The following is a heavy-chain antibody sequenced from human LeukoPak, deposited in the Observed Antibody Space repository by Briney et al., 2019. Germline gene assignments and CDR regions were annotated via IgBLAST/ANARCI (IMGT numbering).Heavy chain of an antibody. J-gene: IGHJ4*02. CDR1: GFTFSSYA. V-gene: IGHV3-30-3*01. CDR2: ISYDGSNK. CDR3: ASHLVAAAPGPDY. D-gene: IGHD6-13*01. Sequence: GGSLRLSCAASGFTFSSYAMHWVRQAPGKGLEWVAVISYDGSNKYYADSVKGRFTISRDNSKNTLYLQMNSLRAEDTAVYYCASHLVAAAPGPDYWGQGTLVTVSS.